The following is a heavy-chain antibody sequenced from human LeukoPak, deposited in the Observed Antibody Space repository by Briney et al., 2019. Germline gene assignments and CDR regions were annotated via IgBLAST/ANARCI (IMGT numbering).Heavy chain of an antibody. J-gene: IGHJ4*02. CDR2: IYPGDSDT. CDR1: GYSFTSYW. CDR3: ARHGVAYCGGDCQFDY. D-gene: IGHD2-21*02. V-gene: IGHV5-51*01. Sequence: GESLKISCKGPGYSFTSYWIGWVRQMPGKGLKWMGIIYPGDSDTRYSPSFQGQVTISADKSISTAYLQWSSLKASDTAMYYCARHGVAYCGGDCQFDYWGQGTLVTVSS.